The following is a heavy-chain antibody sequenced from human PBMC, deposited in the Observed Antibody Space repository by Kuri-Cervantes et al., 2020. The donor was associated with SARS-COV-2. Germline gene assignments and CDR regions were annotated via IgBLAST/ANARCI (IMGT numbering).Heavy chain of an antibody. CDR1: GYTFTGYY. CDR2: INPNSGGT. CDR3: ARASVRGIIITYHFYGMDV. J-gene: IGHJ6*02. D-gene: IGHD3-10*01. Sequence: ASVKVSCKASGYTFTGYYMHWVRQAPGQGLEWMGWINPNSGGTNYAQKFQGWVTMTRDTSISTVYMELSRLRSDDTAVYYRARASVRGIIITYHFYGMDVWGQGTTVTVSS. V-gene: IGHV1-2*04.